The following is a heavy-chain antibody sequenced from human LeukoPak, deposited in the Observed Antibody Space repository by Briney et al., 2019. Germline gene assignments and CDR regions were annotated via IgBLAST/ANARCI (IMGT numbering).Heavy chain of an antibody. CDR2: INPNSGGT. D-gene: IGHD3-9*01. CDR1: GYTFTGYY. Sequence: ASVKVSCKASGYTFTGYYMHWVRQAPGQGLEWMGWINPNSGGTNYAQKFQGWVTMTRDTSISTAYMELSRLRSDDTAVYYRARGDYDILTGFDYWGQGTLVTVSS. J-gene: IGHJ4*02. V-gene: IGHV1-2*04. CDR3: ARGDYDILTGFDY.